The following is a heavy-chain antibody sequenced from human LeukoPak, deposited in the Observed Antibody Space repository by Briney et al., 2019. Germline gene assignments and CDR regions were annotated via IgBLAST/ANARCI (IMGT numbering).Heavy chain of an antibody. CDR2: ISSSGSTI. J-gene: IGHJ6*02. V-gene: IGHV3-11*04. CDR3: ARDVAADNYYYGMDV. CDR1: GFTFSDYY. D-gene: IGHD6-13*01. Sequence: GGSLRLSCAASGFTFSDYYMSWIRQAPGKGLEWVSYISSSGSTIYYADSVKGRFTISRDNSKNTLYLQMNSLRAEDTAVYYCARDVAADNYYYGMDVWGQGTTVTVSS.